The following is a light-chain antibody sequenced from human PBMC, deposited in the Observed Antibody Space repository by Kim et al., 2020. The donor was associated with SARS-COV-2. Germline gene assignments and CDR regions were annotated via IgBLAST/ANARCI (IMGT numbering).Light chain of an antibody. V-gene: IGLV3-1*01. CDR3: QAWDSSTAWV. CDR1: KLGDKY. CDR2: QDS. J-gene: IGLJ3*02. Sequence: YELTQPPSVSVSPGQTASITCSGDKLGDKYACWYQQKPGQSPVLVIYQDSKRPSGIPERFSGSNSGNTATLTISGTQAMDEADYYCQAWDSSTAWVFGGGTKLTVL.